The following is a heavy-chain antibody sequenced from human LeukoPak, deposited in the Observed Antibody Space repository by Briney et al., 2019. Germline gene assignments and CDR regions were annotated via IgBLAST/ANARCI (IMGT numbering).Heavy chain of an antibody. V-gene: IGHV4-38-2*02. CDR1: GYSISSGYY. CDR3: ARDAHPCSGSYWGDFDY. CDR2: IYHSGST. D-gene: IGHD1-26*01. J-gene: IGHJ4*02. Sequence: PSETLSLTCTVSGYSISSGYYWGWIRQPPGKGLEWIGSIYHSGSTYYNPSLKSRVTISVDTSKNQFSLKLSSVTAADTAVYYCARDAHPCSGSYWGDFDYWGQGTLVTVSS.